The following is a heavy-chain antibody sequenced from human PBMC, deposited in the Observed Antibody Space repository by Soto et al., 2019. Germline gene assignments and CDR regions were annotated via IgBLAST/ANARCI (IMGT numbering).Heavy chain of an antibody. CDR3: ARDRSAGNYFYYGMDV. CDR1: GLTFNRNG. V-gene: IGHV3-33*01. Sequence: SLRLSCAAXGLTFNRNGMHWVRQAPGKGLEWVAVIWYDGSKEYYSDSVKGRFTIYRDNSKNMLYLQMNSVRVEDTAVYFCARDRSAGNYFYYGMDVWGQGTTVTVSS. D-gene: IGHD1-1*01. CDR2: IWYDGSKE. J-gene: IGHJ6*02.